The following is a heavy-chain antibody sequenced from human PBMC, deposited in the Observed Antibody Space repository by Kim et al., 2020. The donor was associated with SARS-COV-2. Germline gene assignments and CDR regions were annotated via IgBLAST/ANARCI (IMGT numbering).Heavy chain of an antibody. Sequence: GGSLRLSCAASGFTFSTYRMSWVRQAPGKGLEWVSAITGNGAVTYYADSVKGRFAISRDNSKNTLYLQMNSLRAEDTAIYYCAKRGVDAVMGRLCDYWG. CDR3: AKRGVDAVMGRLCDY. V-gene: IGHV3-23*01. CDR2: ITGNGAVT. J-gene: IGHJ4*01. D-gene: IGHD5-18*01. CDR1: GFTFSTYR.